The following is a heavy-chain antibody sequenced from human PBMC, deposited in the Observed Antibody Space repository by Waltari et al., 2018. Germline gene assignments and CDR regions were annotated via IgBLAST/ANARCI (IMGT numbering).Heavy chain of an antibody. Sequence: EVQLVETGGGLIQPGGSLRLSCAASGFTVSSNYMSWVRQAPGKGLGWVSVMESGGSTYYTGSVKGRFTSYRDNSKNTLYLQMNNRRAEDAAVYYCARDEVEGGAFDIWGQGTMVTVSS. CDR1: GFTVSSNY. D-gene: IGHD1-1*01. V-gene: IGHV3-53*02. J-gene: IGHJ3*02. CDR3: ARDEVEGGAFDI. CDR2: MESGGST.